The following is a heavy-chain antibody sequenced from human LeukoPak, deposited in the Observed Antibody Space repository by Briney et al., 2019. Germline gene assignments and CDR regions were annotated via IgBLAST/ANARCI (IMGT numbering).Heavy chain of an antibody. Sequence: GGSLRLSCAASGFTSSENWMHWVRQGPGKGLVWVSRINRDGSSTSYADSVKGRFTISRDNSKNTLYLQMNSLRAEDTAVYYCARNRDYFDYWGQGTLVTGSS. CDR2: INRDGSST. D-gene: IGHD2/OR15-2a*01. CDR1: GFTSSENW. J-gene: IGHJ4*02. CDR3: ARNRDYFDY. V-gene: IGHV3-74*01.